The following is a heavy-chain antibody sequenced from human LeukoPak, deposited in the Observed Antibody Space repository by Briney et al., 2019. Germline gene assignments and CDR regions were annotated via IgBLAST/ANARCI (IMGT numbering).Heavy chain of an antibody. D-gene: IGHD7-27*01. CDR3: ARDFGKLGPLAYYYYGMDV. CDR2: INSDGSST. V-gene: IGHV3-74*01. J-gene: IGHJ6*02. Sequence: GGSLRLSCAASGFTFSSYWMHWVRHAPGKGLVWVSRINSDGSSTSYADSVKGRFTISRDNAKNTLYLQMNSLRAEDTAVYYCARDFGKLGPLAYYYYGMDVWGQGTTVTVSS. CDR1: GFTFSSYW.